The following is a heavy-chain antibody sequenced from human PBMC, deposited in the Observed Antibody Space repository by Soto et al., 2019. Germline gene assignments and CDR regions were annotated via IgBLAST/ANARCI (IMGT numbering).Heavy chain of an antibody. V-gene: IGHV3-23*01. CDR3: AKDNPVGATPGWFDS. D-gene: IGHD1-26*01. J-gene: IGHJ5*01. CDR1: GFTFRNFA. Sequence: EVQLLESGGGFVQPGWSLRLSCESSGFTFRNFAMSWFRQAPGQGLEWVSSILGSGASTYYADSVKGRFSISRDNSKNTRYLQMNSLRAEDTAIYYCAKDNPVGATPGWFDSWGQGTLVIVSS. CDR2: ILGSGAST.